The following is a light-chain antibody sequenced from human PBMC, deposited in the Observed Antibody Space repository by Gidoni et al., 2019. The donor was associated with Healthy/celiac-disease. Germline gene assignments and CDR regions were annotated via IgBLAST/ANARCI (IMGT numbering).Light chain of an antibody. CDR3: NSRDSSGNHVV. CDR2: GTN. Sequence: SSELTQDHAMPVALGQTVRTTCQGDSLRSYYASWYQQKPGQAPVLVIYGTNNRPSGIPDRFSGSSSGNTASLTITGAQAEDEADYYCNSRDSSGNHVVFGGGTQLTVL. CDR1: SLRSYY. J-gene: IGLJ2*01. V-gene: IGLV3-19*01.